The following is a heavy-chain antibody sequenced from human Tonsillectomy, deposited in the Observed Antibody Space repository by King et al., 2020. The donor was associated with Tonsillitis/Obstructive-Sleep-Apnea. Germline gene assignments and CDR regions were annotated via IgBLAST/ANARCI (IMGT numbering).Heavy chain of an antibody. V-gene: IGHV3-30*03. D-gene: IGHD4-17*01. CDR3: ATFSYGDLDY. CDR2: ISYDGSNK. CDR1: GFTFSSYG. J-gene: IGHJ4*02. Sequence: VQLVESGGGVVQPGRSLRLSCAASGFTFSSYGMHWVRQAPGKGLEWVAVISYDGSNKYYADSVKGRFPISRDNSKNTLYLQMNSLRAEDTAVYYCATFSYGDLDYWGQGTLVTVSS.